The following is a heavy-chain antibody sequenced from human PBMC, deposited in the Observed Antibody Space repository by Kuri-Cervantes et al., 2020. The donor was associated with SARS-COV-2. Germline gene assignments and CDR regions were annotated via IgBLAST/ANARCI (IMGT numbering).Heavy chain of an antibody. Sequence: ASVKVSCKASGYTFTSYDINWVRQATGQGLEWMGWMNPNSGNTGYAQKFQGRVTITEDTSTDTAYMELSSLRSEDTAVYYCATVGRVGLRGGDAFDIWGQGTMVTISS. CDR2: MNPNSGNT. J-gene: IGHJ3*02. D-gene: IGHD3-10*01. CDR3: ATVGRVGLRGGDAFDI. V-gene: IGHV1-8*03. CDR1: GYTFTSYD.